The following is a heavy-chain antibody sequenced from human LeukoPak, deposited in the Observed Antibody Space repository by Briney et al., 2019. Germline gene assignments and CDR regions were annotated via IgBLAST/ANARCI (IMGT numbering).Heavy chain of an antibody. CDR3: ARGGGLDV. J-gene: IGHJ6*02. Sequence: PGGSLRLSCAASGFRFSGYSMDWVRQAPGKGLEWVASINHNGNVNYYVDSVKGRFTISRDNAKNSLYLQMSNLRAEDTAVYFCARGGGLDVWGQGATVTVSS. V-gene: IGHV3-7*03. CDR1: GFRFSGYS. CDR2: INHNGNVN. D-gene: IGHD3-16*01.